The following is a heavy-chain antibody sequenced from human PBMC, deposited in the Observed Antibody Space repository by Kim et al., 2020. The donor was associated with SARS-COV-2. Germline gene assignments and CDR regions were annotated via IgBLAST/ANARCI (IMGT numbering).Heavy chain of an antibody. Sequence: SVKVSCKASGYTFTKYGVHWVRQAPEQSLEWMGWVNAGNGDTHYSPKFQDRVTITRDTSATTAYMELSSLRSEDTAVYYCARPSFCADGICPYYDYWGQGTLVTVSS. V-gene: IGHV1-3*01. CDR1: GYTFTKYG. CDR3: ARPSFCADGICPYYDY. CDR2: VNAGNGDT. D-gene: IGHD2-8*01. J-gene: IGHJ4*02.